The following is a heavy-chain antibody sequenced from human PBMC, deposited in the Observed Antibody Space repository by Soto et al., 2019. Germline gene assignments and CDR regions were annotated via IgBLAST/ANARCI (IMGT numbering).Heavy chain of an antibody. CDR3: ARSPTPNRCDP. Sequence: EVQLVESGGGLVKPGGSLRLSCAASGFTFSRYSMNWVRQAPGKGLEWVSSISSSSSYIYYADSVKGRFTISRDNATNSLYLQMNSLRAEDTAVYYCARSPTPNRCDPWGQGTLVTVSS. CDR2: ISSSSSYI. V-gene: IGHV3-21*01. J-gene: IGHJ5*02. CDR1: GFTFSRYS.